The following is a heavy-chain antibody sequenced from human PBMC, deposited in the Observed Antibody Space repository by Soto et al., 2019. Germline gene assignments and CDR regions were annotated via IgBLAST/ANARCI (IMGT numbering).Heavy chain of an antibody. J-gene: IGHJ4*02. CDR1: GGSISSYY. CDR3: AVNRDGYNLYYFDY. Sequence: PSETLSLTCTVSGGSISSYYRSWIRQPPGKGLEWIGYIYYSGSTNYDPSLKSRVTISVDTSKNQFSLKLSSVTAADTAVYYCAVNRDGYNLYYFDYWGQGTLVTVSS. CDR2: IYYSGST. D-gene: IGHD5-12*01. V-gene: IGHV4-59*01.